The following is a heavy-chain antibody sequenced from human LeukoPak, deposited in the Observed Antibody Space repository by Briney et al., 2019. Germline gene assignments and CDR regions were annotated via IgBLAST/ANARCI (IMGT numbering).Heavy chain of an antibody. CDR3: AREGFGVPFDP. V-gene: IGHV4-31*03. D-gene: IGHD3-16*01. CDR2: IYYSGST. Sequence: SQTLSLTCTVSGGSISSGGYYWSWIRQHPGKGLEWIGYIYYSGSTYYNPSLESRVTISVDTSKNQFSLKLSSVTAADTAVYYCAREGFGVPFDPWGQGTLVTVSS. CDR1: GGSISSGGYY. J-gene: IGHJ5*02.